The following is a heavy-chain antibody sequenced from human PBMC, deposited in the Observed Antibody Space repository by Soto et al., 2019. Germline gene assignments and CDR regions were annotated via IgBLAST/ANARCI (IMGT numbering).Heavy chain of an antibody. J-gene: IGHJ4*02. CDR1: GGPISSYY. V-gene: IGHV4-59*01. CDR2: IYYSGST. CDR3: ARGVRMITFGGVIVDY. D-gene: IGHD3-16*02. Sequence: QVQLQESGLGLVKPSETLSLTCTVSGGPISSYYWSWIRQPPGKGLEWIGYIYYSGSTNYNPSLKSRVTISVDTSNNQFSLKLSSVTAADTAVYYCARGVRMITFGGVIVDYWGQGTLVTVSS.